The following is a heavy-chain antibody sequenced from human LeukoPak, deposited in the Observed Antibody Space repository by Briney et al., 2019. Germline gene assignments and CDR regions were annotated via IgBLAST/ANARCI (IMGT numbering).Heavy chain of an antibody. CDR1: GFTFSSYG. J-gene: IGHJ6*03. Sequence: PGGSLRLSCAASGFTFSSYGMHWVRQAPGKGLEWVAVISYDGSNKYYADSVKGRFTISRDNSKNTLYLQMNSLRAEDTAVYYCARGKPYSSGRYYYMDVWGKGTTVTVSS. D-gene: IGHD6-19*01. CDR3: ARGKPYSSGRYYYMDV. V-gene: IGHV3-30*03. CDR2: ISYDGSNK.